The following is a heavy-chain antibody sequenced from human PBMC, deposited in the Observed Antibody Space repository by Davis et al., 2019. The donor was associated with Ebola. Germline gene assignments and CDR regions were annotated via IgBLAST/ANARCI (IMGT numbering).Heavy chain of an antibody. CDR1: GFTFSNYY. CDR3: ARPDYYDRGQSYCSFDM. Sequence: PGGSLRLSCAASGFTFSNYYMSWIRQAPGKGPEWVSYISGSSSHINYADSVRGRFTVSRDNAKNLLYLQLNTLRDEDTAVYYCARPDYYDRGQSYCSFDMWGQGTMVTVS. V-gene: IGHV3-11*03. CDR2: ISGSSSHI. J-gene: IGHJ3*02. D-gene: IGHD3-22*01.